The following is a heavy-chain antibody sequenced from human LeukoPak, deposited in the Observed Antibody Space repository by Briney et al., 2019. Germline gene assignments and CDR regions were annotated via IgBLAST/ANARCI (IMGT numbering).Heavy chain of an antibody. V-gene: IGHV1-46*01. J-gene: IGHJ5*02. CDR2: INPSGGST. D-gene: IGHD6-19*01. CDR1: GYTFTSYY. CDR3: ARGVSGWYYWDPRGDWFDP. Sequence: ASVKVSCKASGYTFTSYYMHWVRQAPGQGLEWMGIINPSGGSTSYAQKFQGRVTMTRDTSTSTVYMELSSLRSEDTAVCYCARGVSGWYYWDPRGDWFDPWGQGTLVTVSS.